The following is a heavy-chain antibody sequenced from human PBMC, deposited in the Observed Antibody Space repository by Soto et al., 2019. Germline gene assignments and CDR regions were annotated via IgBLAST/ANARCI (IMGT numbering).Heavy chain of an antibody. CDR3: AKDLDFWSGPNWFDP. CDR1: GFTFSSYG. CDR2: ISCDGSNK. Sequence: GGSLRLPCAASGFTFSSYGMHWVRQAPGKGLEWVAVISCDGSNKYYADSVKGRFTISRDNSKNTLYLQMNSLRAEDTAVYYCAKDLDFWSGPNWFDPWGQGTLVTVSS. V-gene: IGHV3-30*18. J-gene: IGHJ5*02. D-gene: IGHD3-3*01.